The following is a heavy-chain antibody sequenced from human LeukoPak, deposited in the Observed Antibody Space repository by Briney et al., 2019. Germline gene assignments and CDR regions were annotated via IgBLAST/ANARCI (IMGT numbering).Heavy chain of an antibody. J-gene: IGHJ4*02. D-gene: IGHD1-26*01. CDR2: IRSKANSYAT. CDR1: GFTFSGSA. V-gene: IGHV3-73*01. Sequence: AGGSLKLSCAASGFTFSGSAMHWVRQASGKGLEWVGRIRSKANSYATAYAASVKGRFTISRDDSKNTAYLQMNSLKTEDTAVYYCTGNIVGATILGGQGTLVTVSS. CDR3: TGNIVGATIL.